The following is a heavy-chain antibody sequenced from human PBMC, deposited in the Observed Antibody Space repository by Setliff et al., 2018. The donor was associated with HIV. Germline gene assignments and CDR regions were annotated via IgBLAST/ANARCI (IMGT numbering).Heavy chain of an antibody. CDR1: GGSISSGSYY. CDR3: ARDREDDGDYVAFDI. Sequence: SETLSLTCTVSGGSISSGSYYWSWIRQPAGKGLEWIGRIYTSGSTNYNPSLKSRVTISVDTSKNQFSLKLRSVTAADTAVYYCARDREDDGDYVAFDIWGQGTMVTVSS. J-gene: IGHJ3*02. V-gene: IGHV4-61*02. D-gene: IGHD4-17*01. CDR2: IYTSGST.